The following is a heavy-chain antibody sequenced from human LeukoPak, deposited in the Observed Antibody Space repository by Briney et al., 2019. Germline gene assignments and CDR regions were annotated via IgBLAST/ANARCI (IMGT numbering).Heavy chain of an antibody. J-gene: IGHJ6*03. Sequence: PSETLSLTCTVSGGSISSSSYYWGWIRQPPGKGLEWIGSIYYSGSTYYNPSLKSRVTISVDTSKNQFSLKLSSVTAADTAVYYCAREYKPAPWYYYYMDVWGKGTTVTVSS. V-gene: IGHV4-39*07. D-gene: IGHD1-1*01. CDR3: AREYKPAPWYYYYMDV. CDR1: GGSISSSSYY. CDR2: IYYSGST.